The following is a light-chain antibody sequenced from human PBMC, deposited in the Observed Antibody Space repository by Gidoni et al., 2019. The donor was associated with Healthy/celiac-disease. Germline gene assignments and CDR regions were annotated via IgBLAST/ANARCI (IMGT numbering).Light chain of an antibody. J-gene: IGKJ3*01. CDR1: QSVSSN. V-gene: IGKV3-15*01. CDR3: QQYNNWPPRVT. CDR2: GAS. Sequence: EIVMTQSPATLSVSPGERATLSCRASQSVSSNLAWYQQKPGQAPRLLIYGASTRATGIPARFSGSGSGTEFTLTISSLLSEDFAVYYCQQYNNWPPRVTFGPGTKVDIK.